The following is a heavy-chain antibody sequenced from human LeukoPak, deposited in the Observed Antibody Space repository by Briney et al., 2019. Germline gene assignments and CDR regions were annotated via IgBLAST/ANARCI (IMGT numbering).Heavy chain of an antibody. CDR3: AGHDYGDYVPDY. D-gene: IGHD4-17*01. J-gene: IGHJ4*02. Sequence: GGSLRLSCAASGFTFSSYSMNWVRQAPGKGLEWVSSISSSSYIYYADSVKGRFTISRDNAKNSLYLQMNSLRAEDTAVYYCAGHDYGDYVPDYWGQGTLVTVSS. CDR1: GFTFSSYS. V-gene: IGHV3-21*01. CDR2: ISSSSYI.